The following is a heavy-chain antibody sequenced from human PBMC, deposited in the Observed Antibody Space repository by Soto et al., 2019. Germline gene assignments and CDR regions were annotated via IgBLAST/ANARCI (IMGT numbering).Heavy chain of an antibody. CDR2: IIPIFGTA. V-gene: IGHV1-69*13. D-gene: IGHD3-10*01. CDR3: ARDLSDMVRGVPPNYYYYGMDV. J-gene: IGHJ6*02. Sequence: SVKVSCKASGGTFSSYAISWVRQAPGQGLEWMGGIIPIFGTANYAQKFQGRVTITADESTSTAYMELSSLRSEDTAVYYCARDLSDMVRGVPPNYYYYGMDVWGQGTTVTVSS. CDR1: GGTFSSYA.